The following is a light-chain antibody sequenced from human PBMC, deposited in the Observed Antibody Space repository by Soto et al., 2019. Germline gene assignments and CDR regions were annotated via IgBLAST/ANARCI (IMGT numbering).Light chain of an antibody. Sequence: VMTQSPATVSVSPGETTALSCRASQNIGFNLAWYQQKPGQAPRLLMYRASTRATGIPARFSGSGSGTEFILSINSLQSEDSAISYCQQYYRWPPYTFGQGT. V-gene: IGKV3-15*01. CDR1: QNIGFN. J-gene: IGKJ2*01. CDR2: RAS. CDR3: QQYYRWPPYT.